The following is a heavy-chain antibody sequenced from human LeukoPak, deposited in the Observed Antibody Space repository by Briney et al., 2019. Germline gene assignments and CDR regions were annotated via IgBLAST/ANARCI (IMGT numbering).Heavy chain of an antibody. J-gene: IGHJ4*02. CDR3: ARDALVYDSSGYYYVRLGY. D-gene: IGHD3-22*01. V-gene: IGHV3-23*01. CDR1: GFTFKNYA. Sequence: GGSLRLSCAASGFTFKNYAMNWVRQSPGQGLEWVSTISGDAVTSWYADSVKGRFTVSRDNSKNIVFLQMNNLRAEDTAVYYCARDALVYDSSGYYYVRLGYWGQETLVTVSS. CDR2: ISGDAVTS.